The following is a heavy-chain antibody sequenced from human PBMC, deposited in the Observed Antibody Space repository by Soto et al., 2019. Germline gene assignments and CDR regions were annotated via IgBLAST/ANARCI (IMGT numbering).Heavy chain of an antibody. V-gene: IGHV3-11*01. CDR1: GFTYSDYY. CDR2: ISSRGSTI. J-gene: IGHJ6*03. D-gene: IGHD5-12*01. CDR3: ARRVYSGYVRYYYYYYMDV. Sequence: QVQLVESGGGLVKPGGSLRLSCAASGFTYSDYYMSWIRQAPGKGLEWVSYISSRGSTIYYADSVKGRFTISRDNAKNSLYLQMNSLRAEDTAVYYCARRVYSGYVRYYYYYYMDVWGKGTTVTVSS.